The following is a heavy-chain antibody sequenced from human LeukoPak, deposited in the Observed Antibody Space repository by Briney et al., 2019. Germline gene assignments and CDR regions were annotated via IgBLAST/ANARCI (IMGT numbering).Heavy chain of an antibody. V-gene: IGHV1-69*04. CDR1: GGTSSSYA. Sequence: ASVKVSCKASGGTSSSYAINWVRQAPGQGLEWMGRIIPIVGLANYAQKFQGRVTITADKSTSTLSMELSSLRSEDTALYFCARVGDILVTSELYFDLWGRGTLVSVS. J-gene: IGHJ2*01. CDR3: ARVGDILVTSELYFDL. D-gene: IGHD3-16*01. CDR2: IIPIVGLA.